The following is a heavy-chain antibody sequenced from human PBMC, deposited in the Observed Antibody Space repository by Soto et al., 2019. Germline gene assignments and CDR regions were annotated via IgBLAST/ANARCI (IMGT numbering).Heavy chain of an antibody. J-gene: IGHJ4*02. Sequence: PSETLSLSCAVYGVSFSGYYWTWVRQPPGTGLEWIGEINHSGSTNYNPSLKSRVTIPVDTSKNQFSLKLTSVTAADTAVYYCARDKITGLFDYWGQGTLVTVSS. CDR2: INHSGST. CDR3: ARDKITGLFDY. CDR1: GVSFSGYY. D-gene: IGHD2-8*02. V-gene: IGHV4-34*01.